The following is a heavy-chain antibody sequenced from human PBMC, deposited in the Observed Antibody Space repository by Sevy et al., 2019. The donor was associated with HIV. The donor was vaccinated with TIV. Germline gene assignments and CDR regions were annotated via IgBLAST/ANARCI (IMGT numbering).Heavy chain of an antibody. CDR3: ATSRSGYFDSSGYYIY. J-gene: IGHJ4*02. CDR1: GYSFTSHW. Sequence: GESLKISCKGSGYSFTSHWIGWVRHMPGKGLEWVGIIYPDDSDTRYSPSFQGQVTFSAAKSISTAYLQWSSLKASDTAMYYCATSRSGYFDSSGYYIYWGQGTLVTVSS. V-gene: IGHV5-51*01. D-gene: IGHD3-22*01. CDR2: IYPDDSDT.